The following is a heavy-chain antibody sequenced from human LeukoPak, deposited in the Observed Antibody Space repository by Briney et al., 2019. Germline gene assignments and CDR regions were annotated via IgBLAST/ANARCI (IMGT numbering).Heavy chain of an antibody. CDR2: ISNYNENT. Sequence: ASVKVSCKASGYIFTNYGITWVRQAPGQGLEWMGWISNYNENTDYAQKFQGRVTMTIDTSTNTAYMELRSLTSDDTAMYYCARWDRHYHSFDFWGQGTLLTVST. V-gene: IGHV1-18*01. D-gene: IGHD3-16*01. CDR3: ARWDRHYHSFDF. J-gene: IGHJ4*02. CDR1: GYIFTNYG.